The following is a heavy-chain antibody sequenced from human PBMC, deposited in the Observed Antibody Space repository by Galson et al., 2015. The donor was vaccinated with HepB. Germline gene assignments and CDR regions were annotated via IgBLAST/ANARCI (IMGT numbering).Heavy chain of an antibody. D-gene: IGHD3-3*01. CDR3: ARNPHYDFWSGYWNFDY. J-gene: IGHJ4*02. CDR1: GYTFTSYD. CDR2: MNPNSGNT. V-gene: IGHV1-8*01. Sequence: SVKVSCKASGYTFTSYDINWVRQATGQGLEWMGWMNPNSGNTGYAPKFQGRVTMTRNTSISTAYMELSSLRSEDTAVYYCARNPHYDFWSGYWNFDYWGQGTLVTVSS.